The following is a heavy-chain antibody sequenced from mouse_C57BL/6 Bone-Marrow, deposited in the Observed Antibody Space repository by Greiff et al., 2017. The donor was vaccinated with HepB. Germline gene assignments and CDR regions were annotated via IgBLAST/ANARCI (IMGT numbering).Heavy chain of an antibody. CDR3: ARGGFYGNFWYFDV. Sequence: VQLQQPGAELVRPGSSVKLSCKASGYTFTSYWMDWVKQRPGQGLEWIGNIYPSDSETHYNQKFKDKATLTVDKSSSTAYMQLSSLTSEDSAVYYCARGGFYGNFWYFDVWGTGTTVTVSS. J-gene: IGHJ1*03. V-gene: IGHV1-61*01. CDR1: GYTFTSYW. D-gene: IGHD2-1*01. CDR2: IYPSDSET.